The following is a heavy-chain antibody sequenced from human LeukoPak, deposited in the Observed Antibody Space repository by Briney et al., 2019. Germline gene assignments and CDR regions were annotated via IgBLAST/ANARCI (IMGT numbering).Heavy chain of an antibody. Sequence: ASVKVSCKASGYTFTSYDINWVRQAPGQGLEWMGWVTPTTGNTGYAQKFQGRVTITRDTSIGTTYLELSSLRSEDTAMYYCARGETQCMDYWGQGTLVTVSS. J-gene: IGHJ4*02. CDR3: ARGETQCMDY. CDR1: GYTFTSYD. CDR2: VTPTTGNT. V-gene: IGHV1-8*03. D-gene: IGHD2-8*01.